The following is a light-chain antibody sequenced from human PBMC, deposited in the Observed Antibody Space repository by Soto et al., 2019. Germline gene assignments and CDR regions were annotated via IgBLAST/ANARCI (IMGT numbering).Light chain of an antibody. CDR3: QHYNDWSWT. CDR1: QSVSSN. V-gene: IGKV3-15*01. CDR2: SAS. Sequence: EIVMTQSPATLSVSPGERVTLSCRASQSVSSNLAWYQQKPGQAPRLLISSASTRATGIPARFSGSGSGTEFTLTISSLQSEDFAVYYCQHYNDWSWTFGQGTKVEIK. J-gene: IGKJ1*01.